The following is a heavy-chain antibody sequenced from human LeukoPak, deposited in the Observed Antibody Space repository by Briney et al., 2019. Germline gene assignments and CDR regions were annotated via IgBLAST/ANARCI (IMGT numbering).Heavy chain of an antibody. J-gene: IGHJ4*02. V-gene: IGHV3-74*01. CDR3: ARVYYDGPLDY. CDR1: GFTFSSYS. D-gene: IGHD3-22*01. CDR2: INSDGSST. Sequence: PGGSLRLSCAASGFTFSSYSMNWVRQAPGKGLVWVSRINSDGSSTSYADSVKGRFTISRDNAKNTLYLQMSSLRAEDTAVYYCARVYYDGPLDYWGQGTLVTVSS.